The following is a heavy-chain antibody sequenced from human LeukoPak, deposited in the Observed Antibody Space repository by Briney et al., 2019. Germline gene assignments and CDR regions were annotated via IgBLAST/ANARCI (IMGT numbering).Heavy chain of an antibody. V-gene: IGHV4-4*07. CDR2: LYNNGST. CDR3: TRDIGSGDYVFFDS. Sequence: AETLSLTCTVSDASVSGYYWSWIRLPAGKGLEWIGRLYNNGSTNCNPSLKSRVTMSVDTSKNQLSLRLKSVTAADTAVYYCTRDIGSGDYVFFDSWGQGTWIIVSS. J-gene: IGHJ4*02. CDR1: DASVSGYY. D-gene: IGHD4-17*01.